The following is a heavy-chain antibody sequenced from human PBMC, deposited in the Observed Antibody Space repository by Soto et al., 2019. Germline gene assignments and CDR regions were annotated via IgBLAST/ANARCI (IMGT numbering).Heavy chain of an antibody. Sequence: EVQLLESGGGLVQPGGSLRLSCAASGFTFSSHAMSWVRQAPGKGLEWVSAISGSGGSTYYADSVKGRFTISRDNSKNTLYLQMNSLRAEDTAVYYCANPGITIFGVVTEYYFDYWGQGTLVTVSS. V-gene: IGHV3-23*01. CDR3: ANPGITIFGVVTEYYFDY. CDR2: ISGSGGST. J-gene: IGHJ4*02. CDR1: GFTFSSHA. D-gene: IGHD3-3*01.